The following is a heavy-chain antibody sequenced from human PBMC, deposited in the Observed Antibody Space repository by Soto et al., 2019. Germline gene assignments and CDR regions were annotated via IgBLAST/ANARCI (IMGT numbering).Heavy chain of an antibody. CDR1: GFTFSSYA. J-gene: IGHJ3*02. CDR3: ARDLYPWGSGGAFDI. V-gene: IGHV3-30*04. D-gene: IGHD7-27*01. CDR2: ISYDGSNK. Sequence: GGSLRLSCAASGFTFSSYAMHWVRQAPGKGLEWVAVISYDGSNKYYADSVKGRFTISRDNSKNTLYLQMNSLRAEDTAVYYCARDLYPWGSGGAFDIWGQGTMVTVSS.